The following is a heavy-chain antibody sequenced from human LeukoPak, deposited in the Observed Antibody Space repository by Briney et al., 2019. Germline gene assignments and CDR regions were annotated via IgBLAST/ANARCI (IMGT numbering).Heavy chain of an antibody. CDR1: GYIFTTYN. CDR3: ARSHNVYFDY. CDR2: ISTSTGDT. Sequence: GASVTVSCTPSGYIFTTYNLHWVRQAPGQGLERMGWISTSTGDTDYARNLRGRVTMSTDASTGTAYMELRRLRSDDTAVYYCARSHNVYFDYWGQGTLLTV. D-gene: IGHD5-24*01. V-gene: IGHV1-18*04. J-gene: IGHJ4*02.